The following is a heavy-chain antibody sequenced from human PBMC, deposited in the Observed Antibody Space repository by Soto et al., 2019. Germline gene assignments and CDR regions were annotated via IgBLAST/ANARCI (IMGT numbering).Heavy chain of an antibody. J-gene: IGHJ3*02. CDR1: GFTFSSYA. Sequence: GGSLRLSCAASGFTFSSYAMSWVRQAPGKGLEWVSAISGSGGSTYYADSVKGRFTISRDNSKNTLYLQMNSLRAEDTAVYYCAKALGYCSGGSCFIPQNDAFDIWGQGTMVTVSS. CDR3: AKALGYCSGGSCFIPQNDAFDI. V-gene: IGHV3-23*01. D-gene: IGHD2-15*01. CDR2: ISGSGGST.